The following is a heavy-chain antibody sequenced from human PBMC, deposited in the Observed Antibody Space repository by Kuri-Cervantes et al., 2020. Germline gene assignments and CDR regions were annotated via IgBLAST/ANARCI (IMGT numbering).Heavy chain of an antibody. Sequence: GESLKISCAASGFTFSSYAMSWVRQAPGKGLEYVSAIISNGGVTYYANSVKGRFTISRDNSKNTLYLQMGSLRADDMAVYYCARSQVGPHYYFDYWGQGTLVTVSS. D-gene: IGHD2-2*01. V-gene: IGHV3-64*01. CDR1: GFTFSSYA. J-gene: IGHJ4*02. CDR3: ARSQVGPHYYFDY. CDR2: IISNGGVT.